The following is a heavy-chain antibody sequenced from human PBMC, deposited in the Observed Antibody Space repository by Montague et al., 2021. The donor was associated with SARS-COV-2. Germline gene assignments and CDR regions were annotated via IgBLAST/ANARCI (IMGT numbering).Heavy chain of an antibody. J-gene: IGHJ4*02. V-gene: IGHV4-59*01. CDR2: IYYSGST. D-gene: IGHD2-15*01. CDR1: GGSISTYY. CDR3: ASPGGYCTGGSCYYVY. Sequence: SETLSLTCSVPGGSISTYYWSWIRQPPGKGPEWIGYIYYSGSTNYNPSLKSRVTISIDTSKNQFSLELSSVTAADMAVYYCASPGGYCTGGSCYYVYWGQGTLVTVSS.